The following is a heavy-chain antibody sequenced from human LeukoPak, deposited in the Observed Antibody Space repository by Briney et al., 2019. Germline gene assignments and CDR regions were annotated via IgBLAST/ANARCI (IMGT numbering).Heavy chain of an antibody. CDR2: INPNSGGT. CDR3: ARGEFYYDILTGSSDAFDI. Sequence: ASVKVSCKASGYTFTGYYMHWVRQAPGQGLEWMGWINPNSGGTNYAQKFQGWVTMTRDTSISTAYMELSRLRSDDTAVYYCARGEFYYDILTGSSDAFDIWGQGTMVTVSS. J-gene: IGHJ3*02. CDR1: GYTFTGYY. V-gene: IGHV1-2*04. D-gene: IGHD3-9*01.